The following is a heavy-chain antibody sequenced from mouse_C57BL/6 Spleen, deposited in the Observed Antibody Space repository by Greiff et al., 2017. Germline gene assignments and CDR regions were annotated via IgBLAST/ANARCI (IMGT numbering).Heavy chain of an antibody. J-gene: IGHJ4*01. CDR1: GFNIKDYY. CDR3: ARGGSSSYYYALDY. D-gene: IGHD1-1*01. Sequence: EVQLQQSGAELVKPGASVKLSCTASGFNIKDYYMHWVKQRTEQGLEWIGRIDPEDGETKYVPKFQGKATITADTSPNTAYLQLNSLTSEDTAVYYCARGGSSSYYYALDYWGQGTSVTVSS. CDR2: IDPEDGET. V-gene: IGHV14-2*01.